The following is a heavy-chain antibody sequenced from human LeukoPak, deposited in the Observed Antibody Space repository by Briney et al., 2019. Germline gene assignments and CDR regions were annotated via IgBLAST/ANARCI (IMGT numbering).Heavy chain of an antibody. CDR2: MYKNVIT. CDR3: VRRLASGDYHPLG. CDR1: GGSISSTTCY. J-gene: IGHJ4*02. Sequence: KTSETLSLTCTVSGGSISSTTCYWGWVRQPPGKGLEWIGSMYKNVITYYNPPLESRVTISVDMSKSQFSLKLNSVTAADTAVYYCVRRLASGDYHPLGWGQGTLVTVSS. V-gene: IGHV4-39*01. D-gene: IGHD1-26*01.